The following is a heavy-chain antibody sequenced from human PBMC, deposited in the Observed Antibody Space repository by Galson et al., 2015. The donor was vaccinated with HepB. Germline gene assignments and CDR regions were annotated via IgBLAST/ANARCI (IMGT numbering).Heavy chain of an antibody. CDR1: GFTFSSYA. CDR3: AKDASGNVAAADQFDH. Sequence: LRLSCAASGFTFSSYAMSWVRQAPGKGLEWVAAFSTSASSTYYADSVKGRFTISRDNSKNTLYLQMNSLRVEDTAVYYCAKDASGNVAAADQFDHWGQGTLVTVSS. D-gene: IGHD6-13*01. V-gene: IGHV3-23*01. CDR2: FSTSASST. J-gene: IGHJ4*02.